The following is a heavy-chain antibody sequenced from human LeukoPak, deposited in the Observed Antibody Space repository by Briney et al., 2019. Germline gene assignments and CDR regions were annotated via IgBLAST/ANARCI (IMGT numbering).Heavy chain of an antibody. V-gene: IGHV3-21*01. CDR1: GFTFSSYS. CDR3: ARSFDY. J-gene: IGHJ4*02. Sequence: GGSLRLSCAVSGFTFSSYSMNWVRQPPARGREWVSSISSSRNYIYYADSLKGRFTVSRDNAKNSVYLQMNSLRAEDTAVYFWARSFDYWGQGTLVTVSS. CDR2: ISSSRNYI.